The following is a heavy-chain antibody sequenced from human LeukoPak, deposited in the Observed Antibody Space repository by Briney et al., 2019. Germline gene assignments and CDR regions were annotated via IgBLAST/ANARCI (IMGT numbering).Heavy chain of an antibody. Sequence: GGSLRLSCTVSGFTFSDYYMTWVRQAPGKGLEWLSYISGNSGDINYLDSVRGRFTISRDNAKNSLYLQMNSLRVEDAAVYYCTRDPRRLDYLGQGTLVTVSS. J-gene: IGHJ4*02. CDR2: ISGNSGDI. CDR3: TRDPRRLDY. V-gene: IGHV3-11*05. CDR1: GFTFSDYY.